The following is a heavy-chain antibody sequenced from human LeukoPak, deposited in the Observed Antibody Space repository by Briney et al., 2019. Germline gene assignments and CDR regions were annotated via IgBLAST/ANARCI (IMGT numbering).Heavy chain of an antibody. CDR2: IDAGNGNT. D-gene: IGHD6-19*01. J-gene: IGHJ4*02. CDR1: GYTFTSYA. V-gene: IGHV1-3*01. CDR3: ARGQAVAGFFDY. Sequence: PRASVTVSCKASGYTFTSYAMHWVRQAPGQRLEWMGWIDAGNGNTKYSQKFQGRVTITRDTSASTAYMELSSLRSEDTAVYYCARGQAVAGFFDYWGQGTLVTVSS.